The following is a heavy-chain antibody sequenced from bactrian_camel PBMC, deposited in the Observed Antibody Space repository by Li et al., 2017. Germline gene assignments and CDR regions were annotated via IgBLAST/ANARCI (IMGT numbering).Heavy chain of an antibody. CDR3: VQGVYWSTYGDIFRHQ. Sequence: VQLVESGGGLVQPGGSLRLSCAASGFLFSSYYINWIRQVPGKGLEWVSSVYTDGRNPYYADSVKGRFTISRDNGKNTVYLQLNSLTNEDTAVYYCVQGVYWSTYGDIFRHQRGQGTQVTVS. V-gene: IGHV3S6*01. CDR1: GFLFSSYY. CDR2: VYTDGRNP. D-gene: IGHD8*01. J-gene: IGHJ4*01.